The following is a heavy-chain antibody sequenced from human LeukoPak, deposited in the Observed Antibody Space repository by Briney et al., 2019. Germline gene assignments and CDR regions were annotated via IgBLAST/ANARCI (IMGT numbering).Heavy chain of an antibody. CDR1: GFTFSSYA. CDR3: ARDLYDFWSGYYGIFDY. Sequence: PGGSLRLSCAASGFTFSSYAMHWVRQAPGKGLEWVAVISYDGSNKYYADSVKGRLTISRDNSKNTLYLQMNSLRAEDTAVYYCARDLYDFWSGYYGIFDYWGQGTLVTVSS. D-gene: IGHD3-3*01. J-gene: IGHJ4*02. V-gene: IGHV3-30-3*01. CDR2: ISYDGSNK.